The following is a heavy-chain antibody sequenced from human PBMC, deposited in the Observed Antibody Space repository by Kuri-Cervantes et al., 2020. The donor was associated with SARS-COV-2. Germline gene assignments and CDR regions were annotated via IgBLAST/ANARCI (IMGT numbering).Heavy chain of an antibody. V-gene: IGHV4-59*12. CDR3: ARDLWGGDY. D-gene: IGHD2-21*01. CDR1: SGSISNYY. J-gene: IGHJ4*01. Sequence: SETLSLTCSVSSGSISNYYWNWIRQPAGKGLEWIGYIYYSGTTESNPSLKSRVAMPVDASKNQFSLRLNSVTAADTAIYYCARDLWGGDYWGHGTLVTVSS. CDR2: IYYSGTT.